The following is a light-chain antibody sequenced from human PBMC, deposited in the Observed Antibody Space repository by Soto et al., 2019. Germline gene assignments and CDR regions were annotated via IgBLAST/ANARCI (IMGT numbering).Light chain of an antibody. CDR1: SXDVGRYNY. CDR3: SSYTSTFTYV. V-gene: IGLV2-14*01. J-gene: IGLJ1*01. Sequence: QSVLTQPASVSGSPGQSITISCSGTSXDVGRYNYVSWYQQHPGTAPKLMIYEVSNRPSGVSNRFSGSKSGDTASLTISGLQAEDEADYYCSSYTSTFTYVFGAGTKVTVL. CDR2: EVS.